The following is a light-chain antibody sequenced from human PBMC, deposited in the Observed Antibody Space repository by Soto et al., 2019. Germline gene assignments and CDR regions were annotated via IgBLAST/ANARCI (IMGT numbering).Light chain of an antibody. Sequence: QSVLTQAPSASGSPGQRVTISCSGSSFNIGSNYVYWYQQLPGTAPKLVIFRNDQRPSGIPDRISGSKSGTSASLAISGLRSEDEADYYCSAWDDSLSGYVFGTGTNVTVL. CDR1: SFNIGSNY. V-gene: IGLV1-47*01. CDR2: RND. CDR3: SAWDDSLSGYV. J-gene: IGLJ1*01.